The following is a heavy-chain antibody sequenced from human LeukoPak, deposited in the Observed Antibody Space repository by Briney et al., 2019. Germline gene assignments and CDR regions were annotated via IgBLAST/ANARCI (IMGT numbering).Heavy chain of an antibody. CDR3: ARRYMGQFDP. CDR2: IYYSGST. D-gene: IGHD1-14*01. J-gene: IGHJ5*02. Sequence: SETLSPTCTVSGGSISSSSYCWGWIRQPPGKGLEWIGSIYYSGSTYYNPSLKSRVTISVDTSKNQFSLKLSSVTAADTAVYYCARRYMGQFDPWGQGTLVTVSS. CDR1: GGSISSSSYC. V-gene: IGHV4-39*01.